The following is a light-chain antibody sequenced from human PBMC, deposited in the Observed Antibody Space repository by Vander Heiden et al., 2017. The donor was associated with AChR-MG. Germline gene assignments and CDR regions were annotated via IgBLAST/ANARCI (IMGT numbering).Light chain of an antibody. CDR3: QQYSSSPT. V-gene: IGKV3-20*01. J-gene: IGKJ5*01. CDR1: QSVSSNY. Sequence: EIVLTQSPRTLSLSPGERATLSCRASQSVSSNYLAWFQQKPGQAPRLLIYGASSRATGIPDRFSSSGSGTDFTLTISRLEPEDFVVYYCQQYSSSPTFGQGTRLEIK. CDR2: GAS.